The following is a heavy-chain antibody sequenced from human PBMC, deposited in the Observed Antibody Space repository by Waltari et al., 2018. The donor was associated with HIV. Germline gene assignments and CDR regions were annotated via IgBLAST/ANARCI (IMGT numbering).Heavy chain of an antibody. D-gene: IGHD4-17*01. CDR1: GASISRGYYY. V-gene: IGHV4-31*03. Sequence: QVQLQESGPGLVKPSQTLSLSCTVSGASISRGYYYWCWIRQHPGKGLEWIGYIYYSVYTPYSPCLQSRVTRSVDTSKNHFCLNLSAVTAADTAVYYCARDKYGGHWFDPWGQGTLVTVSS. J-gene: IGHJ5*02. CDR3: ARDKYGGHWFDP. CDR2: IYYSVYT.